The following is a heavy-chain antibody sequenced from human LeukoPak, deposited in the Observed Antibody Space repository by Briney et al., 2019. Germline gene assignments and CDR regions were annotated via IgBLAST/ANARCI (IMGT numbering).Heavy chain of an antibody. Sequence: ASVKVSCKVSGYTLTELSMHWVRQAPGKGLECMGWINPNSGDTHFARNFQDTVTMTRDTSTTTVYMSLTRLTSADTAVYYCARGPLINSRGRHAHFDFWGQGTGVTVSS. D-gene: IGHD3-22*01. CDR2: INPNSGDT. V-gene: IGHV1-2*02. J-gene: IGHJ4*02. CDR1: GYTLTELS. CDR3: ARGPLINSRGRHAHFDF.